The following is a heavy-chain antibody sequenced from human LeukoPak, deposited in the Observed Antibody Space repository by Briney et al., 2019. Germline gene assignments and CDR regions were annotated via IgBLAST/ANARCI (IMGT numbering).Heavy chain of an antibody. J-gene: IGHJ3*02. Sequence: TGGSLRLSCAASGFTFSSYGMQWVRQPPGKGLEWVAVIWYDGSNKYYADSVKGRFTISRDNSKNTLYLQMNSLRAEDTAVYYCARGYGDYPNAFDIWGQGTMVTVSS. D-gene: IGHD4-17*01. CDR2: IWYDGSNK. CDR1: GFTFSSYG. V-gene: IGHV3-33*01. CDR3: ARGYGDYPNAFDI.